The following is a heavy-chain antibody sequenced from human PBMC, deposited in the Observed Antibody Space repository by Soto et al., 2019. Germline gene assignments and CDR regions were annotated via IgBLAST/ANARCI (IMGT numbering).Heavy chain of an antibody. CDR1: GFTFTSSA. V-gene: IGHV1-58*02. CDR2: IVVGSGNT. D-gene: IGHD5-18*01. Sequence: QMQLVQSGPEVKKPGTSVKVSCKASGFTFTSSAIQWVRQARGQRLEWIGWIVVGSGNTEYAQKFQERVTITRDMSTNTAYMELSSLGSEDTAVYYCAADGWDTDTTPSWYFEVWGRGTLVTVSS. J-gene: IGHJ2*01. CDR3: AADGWDTDTTPSWYFEV.